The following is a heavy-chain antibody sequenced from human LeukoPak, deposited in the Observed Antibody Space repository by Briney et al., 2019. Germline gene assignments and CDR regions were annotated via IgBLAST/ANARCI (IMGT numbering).Heavy chain of an antibody. J-gene: IGHJ5*02. CDR1: GFTFSNYW. CDR2: INIDGSSA. D-gene: IGHD6-6*01. CDR3: SRDGGSSSTWFDP. V-gene: IGHV3-74*01. Sequence: GGSLRLSCAASGFTFSNYWMHWVRQAPGKGLVWVSRINIDGSSANYAGSVKGRFTISRDNAKNTLYLQMNSLTAEDTAVFYCSRDGGSSSTWFDPWGRGTLVTVSS.